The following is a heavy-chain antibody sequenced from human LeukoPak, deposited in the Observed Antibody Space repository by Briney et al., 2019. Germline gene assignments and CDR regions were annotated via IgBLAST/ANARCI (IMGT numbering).Heavy chain of an antibody. V-gene: IGHV3-23*01. CDR1: GFTFSNTA. Sequence: GGSLRLSCAASGFTFSNTAMSWVRQAPGKGLEWLSIISGSGLNAYYADSVKGRFTISRDNSKSTLFLQMNSLRAEDTALYYCVKRTMAGVLERRTYYFDYWGQGSLVTVSS. J-gene: IGHJ4*02. CDR2: ISGSGLNA. CDR3: VKRTMAGVLERRTYYFDY. D-gene: IGHD2-2*01.